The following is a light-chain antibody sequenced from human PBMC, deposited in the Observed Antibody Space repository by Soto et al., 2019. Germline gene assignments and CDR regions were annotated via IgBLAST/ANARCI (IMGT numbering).Light chain of an antibody. CDR1: QTISSW. J-gene: IGKJ1*01. CDR3: QQYNSYSWT. V-gene: IGKV1-5*01. Sequence: DIQMTQSPSTLPASVGDRVTITCRASQTISSWLAWYQQKPGKAPDLLIYDASRLAGGVPSRFSGSRSGTEFTLTISSLQPDDFATYYCQQYNSYSWTFGQGTKVDI. CDR2: DAS.